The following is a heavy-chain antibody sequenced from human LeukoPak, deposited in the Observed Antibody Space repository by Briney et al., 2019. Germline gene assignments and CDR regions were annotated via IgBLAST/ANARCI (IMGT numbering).Heavy chain of an antibody. Sequence: PSETLSLTCTVSGGSISSYYWSWIRQPPGKGLEWIGYIYYSGSTNYNPPLKSRVTISVDTSKNQFSLKLSSVTAADTAVYYCAGSYSSSWLYYYYGMDVWGQGTTVTVSS. CDR3: AGSYSSSWLYYYYGMDV. D-gene: IGHD6-13*01. V-gene: IGHV4-59*08. CDR1: GGSISSYY. J-gene: IGHJ6*02. CDR2: IYYSGST.